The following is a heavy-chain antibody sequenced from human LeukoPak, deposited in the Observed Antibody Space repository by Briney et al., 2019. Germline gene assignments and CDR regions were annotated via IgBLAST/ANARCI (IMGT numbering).Heavy chain of an antibody. Sequence: PGGSLRPSCAASGFTFNSYSMHWVRQAPGKGLEWVTAISDDGSYKFYADSVKGRFTISRDNSKNTLYLQMNSLRVEDTAIYYCTRGMLRQPPDYWGQRMLVAVSS. CDR2: ISDDGSYK. D-gene: IGHD3-10*02. J-gene: IGHJ4*02. V-gene: IGHV3-30-3*01. CDR3: TRGMLRQPPDY. CDR1: GFTFNSYS.